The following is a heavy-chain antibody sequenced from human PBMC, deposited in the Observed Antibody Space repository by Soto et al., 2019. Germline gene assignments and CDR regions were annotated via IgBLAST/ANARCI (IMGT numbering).Heavy chain of an antibody. CDR3: ARRSDYDFWNDRYYGMDV. CDR2: IYYSGST. D-gene: IGHD3-3*01. CDR1: GGSISSSSYY. J-gene: IGHJ6*02. V-gene: IGHV4-39*01. Sequence: PSETLSLTCTVSGGSISSSSYYWGWIRQPPGKGLEWIGSIYYSGSTYYNPSLKSRVTISVDTSKNQFSLKLSSVTAADTAVYYCARRSDYDFWNDRYYGMDVWGQGTTVTVSS.